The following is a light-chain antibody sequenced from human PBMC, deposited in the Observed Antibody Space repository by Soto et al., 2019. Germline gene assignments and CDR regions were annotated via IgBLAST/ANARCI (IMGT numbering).Light chain of an antibody. J-gene: IGKJ4*01. CDR1: QSVSRY. Sequence: EIVLTQSPATLSLSPGERATPSCRASQSVSRYLAWFQQKPGQAPRLLIYGASNRATGIPARFSGSGSGTDFTLTIASLEPEDFAVYYCQQRSDWPLTFGGGTKVDIK. CDR2: GAS. V-gene: IGKV3-11*01. CDR3: QQRSDWPLT.